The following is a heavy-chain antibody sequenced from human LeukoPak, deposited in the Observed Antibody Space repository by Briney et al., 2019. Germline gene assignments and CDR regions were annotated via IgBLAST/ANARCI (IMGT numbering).Heavy chain of an antibody. V-gene: IGHV4-59*01. CDR1: GGSISSYY. CDR3: ARGLLDGYTHPAAFDI. J-gene: IGHJ3*02. Sequence: PSETLSLTCTVSGGSISSYYWSWLRQPPGKGLEWLGYIYYSGSTNYNPSLKSRVTISVDTSKNQFSLKLSSVTAADTAVYYCARGLLDGYTHPAAFDIWGQGTMVTVSS. CDR2: IYYSGST. D-gene: IGHD5-24*01.